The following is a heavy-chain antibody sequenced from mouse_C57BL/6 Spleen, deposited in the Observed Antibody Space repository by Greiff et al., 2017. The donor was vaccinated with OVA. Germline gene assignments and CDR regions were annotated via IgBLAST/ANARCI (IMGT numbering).Heavy chain of an antibody. D-gene: IGHD2-4*01. CDR2: INPNNGGT. CDR3: ARRDYYDYEGWFAY. J-gene: IGHJ3*01. Sequence: EVQLQQSGPELVKPGASVKISFKASGSTFTDSSMNWLKQSHGKSLAWIGDINPNNGGTSYNQKFKGKATLTVDKSSSTAYMELRSLTSEDSAVYYCARRDYYDYEGWFAYWGQGTLVTVSA. V-gene: IGHV1-26*01. CDR1: GSTFTDSS.